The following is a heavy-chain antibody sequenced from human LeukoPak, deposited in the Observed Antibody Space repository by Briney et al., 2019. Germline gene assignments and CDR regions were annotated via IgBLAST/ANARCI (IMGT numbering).Heavy chain of an antibody. CDR2: ISSSSSYI. CDR3: AREGYYDFWSGYDY. J-gene: IGHJ4*02. Sequence: PGGSLRLSCAASGFTFSSYSMNWVRQAPGKGLVWVSSISSSSSYIYYADSVKGRFTISRDNAKNSLYLQMNSLRAEDTAVYYCAREGYYDFWSGYDYWGQGTLVTVSS. V-gene: IGHV3-21*01. D-gene: IGHD3-3*01. CDR1: GFTFSSYS.